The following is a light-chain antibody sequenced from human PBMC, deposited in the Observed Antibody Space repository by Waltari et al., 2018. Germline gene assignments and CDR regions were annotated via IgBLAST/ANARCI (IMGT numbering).Light chain of an antibody. J-gene: IGKJ2*01. CDR3: HQYDNWPFT. CDR2: GVS. CDR1: QSVSGN. V-gene: IGKV3-15*01. Sequence: EIVLLQSPATLSVSPGGRATLSCRASQSVSGNLAWYQQKPGQPPSLLVYGVSTRAIGVPDRFSGSGSGTDFTLIISSLQSEDFADYYCHQYDNWPFTFGRGTKLEI.